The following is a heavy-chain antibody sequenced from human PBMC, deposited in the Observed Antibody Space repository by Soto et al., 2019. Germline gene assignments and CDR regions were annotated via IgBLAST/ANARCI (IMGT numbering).Heavy chain of an antibody. CDR2: ISGRGTST. D-gene: IGHD2-15*01. V-gene: IGHV3-23*01. CDR3: AKGDIVVVVAANAGNYFEY. CDR1: GFTFSSYA. Sequence: EVQLLESGGGLVQPGGSLRLSCSASGFTFSSYAMNWVRQAPGKGLEWVSAISGRGTSTYYADSVRGRFTISRDNSKNTLYLQMNSLRAEDTAVYYCAKGDIVVVVAANAGNYFEYGGAGTLVTVSS. J-gene: IGHJ4*02.